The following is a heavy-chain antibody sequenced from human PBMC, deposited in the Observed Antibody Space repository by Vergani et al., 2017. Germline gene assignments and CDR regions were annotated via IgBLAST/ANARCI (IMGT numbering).Heavy chain of an antibody. V-gene: IGHV4-34*01. J-gene: IGHJ4*02. Sequence: QVQLQQWGAGLLKPSETLSLTCAVFGGSFSNHYWSWMRQPPGKGLEGIGDINHSGRTSYKPSLKSRVTISVDTSQNQISLKLRSVTAADTAGYYCAREVYGDLLRTIKFDYWGQGTLVTVSS. CDR1: GGSFSNHY. D-gene: IGHD4-17*01. CDR3: AREVYGDLLRTIKFDY. CDR2: INHSGRT.